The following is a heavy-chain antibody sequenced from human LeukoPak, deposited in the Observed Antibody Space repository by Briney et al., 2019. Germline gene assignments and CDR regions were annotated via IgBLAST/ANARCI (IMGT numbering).Heavy chain of an antibody. V-gene: IGHV3-48*02. J-gene: IGHJ3*02. CDR1: GLPFSSYS. CDR3: ACPGPRTSWNAFDI. D-gene: IGHD2-2*01. Sequence: GGPLRLSCAASGLPFSSYSMKWVRQSPGKGLEWVSYIGSSSSTIYYAGSVKGRFTISRDNAKNSLYLQMNSLRDEDTAVYYCACPGPRTSWNAFDIWGQGTMVTVSS. CDR2: IGSSSSTI.